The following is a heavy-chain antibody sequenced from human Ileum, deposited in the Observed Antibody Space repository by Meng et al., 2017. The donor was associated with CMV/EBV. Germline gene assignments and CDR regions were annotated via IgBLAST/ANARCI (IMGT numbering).Heavy chain of an antibody. J-gene: IGHJ4*02. D-gene: IGHD2-21*01. CDR2: IRYDGINK. CDR3: ARTSIAFDY. Sequence: GGSLRLSCAASGFTFSSYGMHWVRQAPGKGLEWVAFIRYDGINKYYADSVKGRFTISRDNSKNTLYLQMNSLRGEDTAVYYCARTSIAFDYWGQGTLVTVSS. V-gene: IGHV3-30*02. CDR1: GFTFSSYG.